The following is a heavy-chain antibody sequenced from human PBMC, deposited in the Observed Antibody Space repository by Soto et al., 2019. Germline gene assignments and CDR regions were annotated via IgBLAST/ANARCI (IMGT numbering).Heavy chain of an antibody. J-gene: IGHJ5*02. Sequence: QVQLLQSGPGLMKPSETLSLTCSVSGGSITSNYWSWIRQPPGKGLEWIGYISKSGSTSYNPSLKSQVTISRDTSQNQFSLRLSSMTAADTAVYYCARGEGVRDERENWFDPWGQGTLVTVSS. CDR1: GGSITSNY. V-gene: IGHV4-59*01. D-gene: IGHD1-1*01. CDR3: ARGEGVRDERENWFDP. CDR2: ISKSGST.